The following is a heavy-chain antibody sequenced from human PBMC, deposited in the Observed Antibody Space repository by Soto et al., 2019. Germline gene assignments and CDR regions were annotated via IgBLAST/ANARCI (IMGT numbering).Heavy chain of an antibody. D-gene: IGHD3-10*01. V-gene: IGHV1-3*01. CDR3: GRGSVLNWFDP. Sequence: QVQLVQSGAEVKKPGASVQVSCKASGYTFTSYAMHWVRQAPGQRLEWMGWINAGNGNTKYSQKFQGRVTITRDTSASTAYMELSSLRSEDTAVYYCGRGSVLNWFDPWGQGTLVTVSS. CDR1: GYTFTSYA. CDR2: INAGNGNT. J-gene: IGHJ5*02.